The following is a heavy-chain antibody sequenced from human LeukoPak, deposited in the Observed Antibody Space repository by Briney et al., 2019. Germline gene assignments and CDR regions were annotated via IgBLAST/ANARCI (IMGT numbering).Heavy chain of an antibody. CDR3: ARSVIAAAGTDPGWFDP. Sequence: SVKVSCKASGGTFSSYAISWVRQAPGQGLEWMGGIIPIFGTANYAQKFQGRVTITTDESTNTAYMERSSLRSEDTAVYYCARSVIAAAGTDPGWFDPWGQGTLVAVSS. V-gene: IGHV1-69*05. D-gene: IGHD6-13*01. J-gene: IGHJ5*02. CDR1: GGTFSSYA. CDR2: IIPIFGTA.